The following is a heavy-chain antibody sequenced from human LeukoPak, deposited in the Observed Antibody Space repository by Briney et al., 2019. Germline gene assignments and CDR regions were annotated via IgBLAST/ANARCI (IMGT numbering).Heavy chain of an antibody. D-gene: IGHD2-2*01. Sequence: PGGSLRLSCAASGFTFSDYYMSWIRQAPGKGLEWVSDISSSGSTIYYADSVKGRFTISRDNAKNSLYLQMNSLRAEDPAVYYCARGRYQLPRGFDYWGQGTLVTVSS. CDR1: GFTFSDYY. J-gene: IGHJ4*02. CDR2: ISSSGSTI. CDR3: ARGRYQLPRGFDY. V-gene: IGHV3-11*04.